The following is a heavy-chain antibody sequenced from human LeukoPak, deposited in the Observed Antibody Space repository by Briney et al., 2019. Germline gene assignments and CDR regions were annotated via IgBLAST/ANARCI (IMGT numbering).Heavy chain of an antibody. Sequence: SETLSLTCTVSVGSISSGGYYWSSIRQHPGKGLGWIGYIYYSGSTYYNPSLKSRVTISVDTSKNQFSLKLSSVTAADTAVYYCARSLVPAAIGKVWFDPWGQGTLVTVSS. J-gene: IGHJ5*02. D-gene: IGHD2-2*02. V-gene: IGHV4-31*03. CDR3: ARSLVPAAIGKVWFDP. CDR2: IYYSGST. CDR1: VGSISSGGYY.